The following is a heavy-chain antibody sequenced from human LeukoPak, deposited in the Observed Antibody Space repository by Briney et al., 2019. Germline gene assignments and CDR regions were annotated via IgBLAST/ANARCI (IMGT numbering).Heavy chain of an antibody. CDR3: ARRPLHTIVGAFDI. J-gene: IGHJ3*02. Sequence: SETLSLTCAVYGGSFSGYYWSCIRQPPGNGLEWIGEINHSGSTNYNPSLKSRVTISVDTSKNQFSLKLSSVTAADTAVYYCARRPLHTIVGAFDIWGQGTMVTVSS. CDR1: GGSFSGYY. CDR2: INHSGST. V-gene: IGHV4-34*01. D-gene: IGHD3-22*01.